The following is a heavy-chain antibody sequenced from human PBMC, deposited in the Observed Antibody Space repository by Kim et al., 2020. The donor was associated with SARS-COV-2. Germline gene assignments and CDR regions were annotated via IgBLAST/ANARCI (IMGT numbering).Heavy chain of an antibody. Sequence: SETLSLTCAVYGGSFSGYYWSWIRQPPGKGLEWIGEINHSGSTNYNPSLKSRVTISVDTSKNQFSLKLSSVTAADTAVYYCARGPRIAAAGRYFDLWGRG. CDR1: GGSFSGYY. CDR3: ARGPRIAAAGRYFDL. D-gene: IGHD6-13*01. J-gene: IGHJ2*01. V-gene: IGHV4-34*01. CDR2: INHSGST.